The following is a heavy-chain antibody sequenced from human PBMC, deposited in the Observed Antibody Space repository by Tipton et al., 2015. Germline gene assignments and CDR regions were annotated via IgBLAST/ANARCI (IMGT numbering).Heavy chain of an antibody. Sequence: SLRLSCEASHFPFSNHGMHWVRQAPGKGLEWVALVYYDGREKHHADSVKGRFTISRDNSQNTLYLQMDSLRAEDTAVYYCTKRVPGCYWGQGTLVTVSS. CDR1: HFPFSNHG. V-gene: IGHV3-33*06. D-gene: IGHD3-10*01. J-gene: IGHJ4*02. CDR2: VYYDGREK. CDR3: TKRVPGCY.